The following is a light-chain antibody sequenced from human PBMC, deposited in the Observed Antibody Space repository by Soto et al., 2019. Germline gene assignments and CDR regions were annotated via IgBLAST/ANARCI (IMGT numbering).Light chain of an antibody. Sequence: VLSQSPGRLSLSPGERATLSCRASQSVPSTYFAWYQQKSGQPPRLLISGTSNRATGIPDRFSGSGSGRDFTLTISRLEPEDFAVYFCQQFGNSPWTCGQGTKVEI. CDR1: QSVPSTY. CDR2: GTS. J-gene: IGKJ1*01. CDR3: QQFGNSPWT. V-gene: IGKV3-20*01.